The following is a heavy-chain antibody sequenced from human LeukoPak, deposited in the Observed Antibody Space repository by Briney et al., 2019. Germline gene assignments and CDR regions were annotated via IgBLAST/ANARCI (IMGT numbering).Heavy chain of an antibody. D-gene: IGHD5-18*01. CDR1: GFTFSSYA. CDR3: AKCNSPDTAMALFDY. CDR2: ISGSGGST. Sequence: GGSLRLSCAASGFTFSSYAMSWVRQAPGKGLEWVSAISGSGGSTYYADSVKGRFTISRDDSKNTLYLQMNSLRAEDTAVYYCAKCNSPDTAMALFDYWGQGTLVTVSS. V-gene: IGHV3-23*01. J-gene: IGHJ4*02.